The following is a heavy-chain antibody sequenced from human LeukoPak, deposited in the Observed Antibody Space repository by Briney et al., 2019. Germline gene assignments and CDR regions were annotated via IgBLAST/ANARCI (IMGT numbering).Heavy chain of an antibody. V-gene: IGHV4-38-2*02. D-gene: IGHD3-9*01. CDR3: ARVTGYMIEDYFDY. CDR1: GSSITTDYY. CDR2: IHHSRRT. Sequence: PSETLSLTCIVSGSSITTDYYWGWVRQPPGKGLEWIGSIHHSRRTYYNPSLKSRVTISVDTSKSQLSLKLSSVTAADTAVFYCARVTGYMIEDYFDYWGQGTLLTVSS. J-gene: IGHJ4*02.